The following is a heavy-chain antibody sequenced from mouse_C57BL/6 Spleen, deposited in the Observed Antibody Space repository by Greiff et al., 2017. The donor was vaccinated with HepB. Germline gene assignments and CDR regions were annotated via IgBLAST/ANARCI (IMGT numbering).Heavy chain of an antibody. D-gene: IGHD2-12*01. V-gene: IGHV5-17*01. Sequence: EVKLMESGGGLVKPGGSLKLSCAASGFTFSDYGMHWVRQAPEKGLEWVAYISSGSSTIYYADTVKGRFTISRDNAKNTLFLQMTSLRSEDTAMYYCATYSNDRGKNYWGQGTTLTVSS. J-gene: IGHJ2*01. CDR2: ISSGSSTI. CDR1: GFTFSDYG. CDR3: ATYSNDRGKNY.